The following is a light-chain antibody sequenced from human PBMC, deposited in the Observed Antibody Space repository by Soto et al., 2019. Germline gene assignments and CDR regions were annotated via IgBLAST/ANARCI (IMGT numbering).Light chain of an antibody. V-gene: IGKV3-20*01. J-gene: IGKJ1*01. CDR1: QSVSSSY. CDR2: GAS. CDR3: QHYNSYSEA. Sequence: EIVLTQSPGTLSLSPGERATLSCRASQSVSSSYLAWYQQNPGQAPRLLIYGASSRATGIPDRFSGSGSGTDFTLTISRLEPEDFVTYYCQHYNSYSEAFGQGTKVELK.